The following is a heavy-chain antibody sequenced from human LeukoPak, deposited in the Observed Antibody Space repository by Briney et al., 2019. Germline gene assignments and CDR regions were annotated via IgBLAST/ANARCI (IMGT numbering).Heavy chain of an antibody. D-gene: IGHD1-26*01. V-gene: IGHV1-2*02. J-gene: IGHJ4*02. CDR1: GYTFTGYY. Sequence: GASVKVSCKASGYTFTGYYMHWVRQAPGQGLEWMGWINPNSGGTNYAQKFQGRVTMTRDTSISTAYMELSRLRSDDTAVYYCATPLGSVVGATSDLDYWGQGTLVTVSS. CDR3: ATPLGSVVGATSDLDY. CDR2: INPNSGGT.